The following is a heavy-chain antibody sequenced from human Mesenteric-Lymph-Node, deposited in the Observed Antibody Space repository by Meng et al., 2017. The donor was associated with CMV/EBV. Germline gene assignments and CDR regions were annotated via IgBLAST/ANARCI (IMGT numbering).Heavy chain of an antibody. J-gene: IGHJ4*02. D-gene: IGHD5-18*01. Sequence: VYGGSFSGSYWSWIRQPPGKGLEWIGEINHSGSTNYNPSLKSRVTISVDTSKNQFSLKLSSVTAADTAVYYCARGRGGYSYGSYFDYWGQGTLVTVSS. CDR1: GGSFSGSY. CDR3: ARGRGGYSYGSYFDY. CDR2: INHSGST. V-gene: IGHV4-34*01.